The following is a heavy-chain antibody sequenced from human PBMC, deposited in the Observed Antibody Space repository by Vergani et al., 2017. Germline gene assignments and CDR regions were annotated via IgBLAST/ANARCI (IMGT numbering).Heavy chain of an antibody. J-gene: IGHJ4*02. CDR1: GFALNRHA. Sequence: GQLVESGGGLVKRGGSLRLSCVVSGFALNRHAMYWVRQAPGKGVEWVVGISFDGTNEYYPDLVKGRFTISRDIAKNTLYLQVRSLRLEDTGVYRCVRDRGLCAGGRCYTEAWDYWGQGTPVTVSS. V-gene: IGHV3-30-3*01. CDR2: ISFDGTNE. CDR3: VRDRGLCAGGRCYTEAWDY. D-gene: IGHD2-2*02.